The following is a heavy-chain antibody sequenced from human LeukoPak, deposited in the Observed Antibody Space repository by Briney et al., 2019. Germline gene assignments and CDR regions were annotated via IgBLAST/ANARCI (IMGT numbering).Heavy chain of an antibody. CDR1: GFTFSSYA. V-gene: IGHV3-48*04. J-gene: IGHJ6*04. CDR3: AELGITMIGGV. Sequence: GSLRLSCAASGFTFSSYAMSWVRQAPGKGLEWVSHISSSGSTIYYADSVKGRFTISRDNAKNSLYLQMNSLRAEDTAVYYCAELGITMIGGVWGKGTTVTISS. D-gene: IGHD3-10*02. CDR2: ISSSGSTI.